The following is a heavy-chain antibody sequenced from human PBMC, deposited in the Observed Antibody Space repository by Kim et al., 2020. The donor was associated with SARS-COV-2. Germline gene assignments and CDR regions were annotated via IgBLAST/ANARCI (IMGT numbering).Heavy chain of an antibody. CDR3: ARDGYDSSGFGIMYQDAFDI. CDR2: IYYSGST. Sequence: SETLSLTCTVSGGSISSYYWSWIRQPPGKGLEWIGYIYYSGSTNYNPSLKSRVTISVDTSKNQFSLKLSSVTAADTAVYYCARDGYDSSGFGIMYQDAFDIWGQGTMVTVSS. J-gene: IGHJ3*02. CDR1: GGSISSYY. D-gene: IGHD3-22*01. V-gene: IGHV4-59*13.